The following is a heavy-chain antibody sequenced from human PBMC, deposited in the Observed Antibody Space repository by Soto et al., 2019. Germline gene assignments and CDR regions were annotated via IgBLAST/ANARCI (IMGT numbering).Heavy chain of an antibody. CDR3: ARRASGSGRHFDN. CDR2: IYTSGAT. J-gene: IGHJ4*02. V-gene: IGHV4-4*07. Sequence: QVQLQESGPGLVKPSETLSLTCTVSGDSISTYYWNWIRQPAGKALEWIGRIYTSGATNYNPSLRCRVTMSVDTSKNQFSLELSSVTAADTAVYYCARRASGSGRHFDNWGQGTLVTVSS. D-gene: IGHD3-10*01. CDR1: GDSISTYY.